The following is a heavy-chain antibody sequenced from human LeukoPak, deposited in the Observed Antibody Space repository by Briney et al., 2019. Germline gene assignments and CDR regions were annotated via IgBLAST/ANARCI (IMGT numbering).Heavy chain of an antibody. CDR1: GYTFTSYG. J-gene: IGHJ4*02. CDR3: ARVRLHYYDSSGYYLDY. CDR2: ISVYNGNT. Sequence: ASVKVSCKASGYTFTSYGISWVRQAPGQGLEWMGWISVYNGNTNYAQKLQGRVTMATDTSTSTAYMELRSLRSDDTAVYYCARVRLHYYDSSGYYLDYWGQGTLVTVSS. D-gene: IGHD3-22*01. V-gene: IGHV1-18*01.